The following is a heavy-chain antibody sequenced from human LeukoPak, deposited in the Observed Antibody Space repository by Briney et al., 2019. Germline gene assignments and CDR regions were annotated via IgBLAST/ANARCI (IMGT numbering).Heavy chain of an antibody. Sequence: PGGSLRLSCAASGFTFSSYGMHWVRQAPGKGLEWVAVIWYDGRNKYYADSVKGRFTISRDNSKNTLYLQMNSLRAEDTAVYYCARLYGYSSSWFDYWGQGTLVTVSS. D-gene: IGHD6-13*01. CDR3: ARLYGYSSSWFDY. CDR2: IWYDGRNK. V-gene: IGHV3-33*01. CDR1: GFTFSSYG. J-gene: IGHJ4*02.